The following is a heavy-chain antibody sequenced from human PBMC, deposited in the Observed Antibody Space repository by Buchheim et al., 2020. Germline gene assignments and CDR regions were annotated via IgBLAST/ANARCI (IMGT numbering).Heavy chain of an antibody. J-gene: IGHJ2*01. Sequence: EVQLLESGGGLVQPGGSLRLSCADPVFSFSSYAMCWVRQTPGKGLEWVSAISGSGGSTYYADSVKGWFTISRDNSKNTLYLQMNSLRAEDTAVYYCAKAPFALYWYFDLWGRGTL. CDR2: ISGSGGST. CDR3: AKAPFALYWYFDL. D-gene: IGHD2/OR15-2a*01. V-gene: IGHV3-23*01. CDR1: VFSFSSYA.